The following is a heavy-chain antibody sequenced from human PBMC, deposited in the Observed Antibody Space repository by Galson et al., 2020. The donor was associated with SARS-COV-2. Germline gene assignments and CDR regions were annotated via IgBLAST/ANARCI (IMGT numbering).Heavy chain of an antibody. Sequence: GGSLRLSCAAYGFTVSSNYMTWVRQAPGKGLEWVSIIYGGGYTYYADSVKGRFTISRDNSKNTLYLQMNSLRAEDTAVYYCGGTLGPYYYAYGFDVWGQGTTVTVSS. CDR3: GGTLGPYYYAYGFDV. J-gene: IGHJ6*02. V-gene: IGHV3-53*01. CDR2: IYGGGYT. D-gene: IGHD3-10*01. CDR1: GFTVSSNY.